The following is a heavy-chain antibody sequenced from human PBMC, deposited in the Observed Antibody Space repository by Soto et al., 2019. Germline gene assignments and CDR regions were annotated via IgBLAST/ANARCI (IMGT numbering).Heavy chain of an antibody. D-gene: IGHD6-19*01. V-gene: IGHV1-8*01. CDR1: GYTFTSYD. Sequence: ASVKVSCKASGYTFTSYDINWVRQATGQGLEWMGWMNPNSGNTGYAQKFKGRVTMTRNTSISTAYMELSRLRSDGTAVYYCARGTLRQWRPLDYWGQGTLVTVSS. CDR2: MNPNSGNT. CDR3: ARGTLRQWRPLDY. J-gene: IGHJ4*02.